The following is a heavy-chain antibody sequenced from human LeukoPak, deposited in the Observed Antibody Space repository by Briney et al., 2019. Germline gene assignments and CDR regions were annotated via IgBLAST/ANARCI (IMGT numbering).Heavy chain of an antibody. CDR3: ARDAVAGATLQGDFYYWFDP. CDR1: RGTFSSYA. D-gene: IGHD1-26*01. J-gene: IGHJ5*02. CDR2: IIPILGIA. Sequence: SVKVSCKASRGTFSSYAISWVRQAPGQGLEWMGRIIPILGIANYAQKFQGRVTITADKSTSTAYMELSSLRSEDTAVYYCARDAVAGATLQGDFYYWFDPWGQGTLVTVSS. V-gene: IGHV1-69*04.